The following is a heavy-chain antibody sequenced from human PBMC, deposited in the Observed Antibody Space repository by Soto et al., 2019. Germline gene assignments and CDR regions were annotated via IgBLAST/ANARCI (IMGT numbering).Heavy chain of an antibody. CDR1: GGTFSSYA. J-gene: IGHJ6*02. D-gene: IGHD1-26*01. CDR3: ASHSGSSPEGRYYYGMDV. CDR2: IIPIFGTA. Sequence: QVQLVQSGAEVKKPGSSVKVSCKASGGTFSSYAISWVRQAPGQGLEWMGGIIPIFGTADYAQKFQGRVTIPGDESTSTAYMELSSLRSEDTAGYYCASHSGSSPEGRYYYGMDVWGQGTTVTVSS. V-gene: IGHV1-69*12.